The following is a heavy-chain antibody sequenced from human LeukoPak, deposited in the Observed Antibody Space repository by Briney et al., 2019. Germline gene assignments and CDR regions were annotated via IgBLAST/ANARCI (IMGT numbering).Heavy chain of an antibody. CDR3: ARVYPDWYFDL. CDR2: ISAYNGNT. V-gene: IGHV1-18*01. D-gene: IGHD2-2*01. CDR1: GYTFTSYG. J-gene: IGHJ2*01. Sequence: GASVKVSCKASGYTFTSYGISWVRQAPGQGLEWMGWISAYNGNTIYAQKLQGRVTMTTDTSTSTAYMELRNLRSDDTAVYYCARVYPDWYFDLWGRGTLVTVSS.